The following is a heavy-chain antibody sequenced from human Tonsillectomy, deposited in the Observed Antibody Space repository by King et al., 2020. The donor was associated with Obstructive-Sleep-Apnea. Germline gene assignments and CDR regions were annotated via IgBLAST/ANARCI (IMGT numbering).Heavy chain of an antibody. CDR3: ARDTPSSSWPGQFDY. Sequence: VQLVASGGGLVKPGGSLRLSCAASEFTFSDYYMSWLRPAPGKGLEWVSYISSSGSTIYYADSVKGRFTISRDNAKNSLYLQMNSLRAEDTAVYYCARDTPSSSWPGQFDYWGQGTLVTVSS. CDR1: EFTFSDYY. V-gene: IGHV3-11*01. CDR2: ISSSGSTI. J-gene: IGHJ4*02. D-gene: IGHD6-13*01.